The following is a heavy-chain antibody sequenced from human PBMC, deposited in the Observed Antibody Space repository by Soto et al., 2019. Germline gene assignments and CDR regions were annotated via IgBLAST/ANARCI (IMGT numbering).Heavy chain of an antibody. V-gene: IGHV1-8*01. J-gene: IGHJ5*02. CDR2: MNPGSGDT. CDR3: ARGRSFAVLFGGWFDP. D-gene: IGHD3-16*01. CDR1: GYSFTNND. Sequence: ASVKVSCKASGYSFTNNDVSWVRQATGQGLEWMGWMNPGSGDTGYAQKLQGRVTMTTDTSTSTAYMELRSLRSDDTAVYYCARGRSFAVLFGGWFDPWGQGTLVTVSP.